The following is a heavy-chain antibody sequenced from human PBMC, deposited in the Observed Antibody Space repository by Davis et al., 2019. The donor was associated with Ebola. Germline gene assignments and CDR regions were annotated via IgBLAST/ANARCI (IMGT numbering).Heavy chain of an antibody. CDR2: ISAYNGNT. V-gene: IGHV1-18*04. CDR1: GYTFTNYG. Sequence: ASVKVSCKASGYTFTNYGITWVRQAPGQGLEWMGWISAYNGNTNYAQKFQGRVTLTADKATNTAYMELSGLRFDDTAVYYGARGKWFDPWGQGTLVSVTS. J-gene: IGHJ5*02. CDR3: ARGKWFDP.